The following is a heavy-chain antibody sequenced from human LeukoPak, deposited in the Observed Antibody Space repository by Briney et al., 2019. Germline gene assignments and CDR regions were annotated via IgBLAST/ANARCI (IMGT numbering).Heavy chain of an antibody. J-gene: IGHJ6*02. CDR2: ISSSGSTI. CDR3: ADLLFYYGMGV. Sequence: PGGSLRLSCAASGFTFSSYEMNWVRQAPGKGLEWVSYISSSGSTIYYADSVKGRFTISRDNAKNSLYLQMNSLRAEDTAIYYCADLLFYYGMGVWGQGTTVTVSS. V-gene: IGHV3-48*03. CDR1: GFTFSSYE.